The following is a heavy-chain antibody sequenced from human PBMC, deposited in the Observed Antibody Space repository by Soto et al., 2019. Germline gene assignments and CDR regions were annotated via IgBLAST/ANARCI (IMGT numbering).Heavy chain of an antibody. CDR3: ARLGGYNQSKYRNTDDAFDI. CDR2: ITPFNGNT. D-gene: IGHD3-16*02. J-gene: IGHJ3*02. Sequence: QMQLVQSGAEVKKTGSSVKVSCKASGYTFTYRYLHWVRQAPGQALEWMGWITPFNGNTNYAQKFQDRVTITRDRSMSTAYMELSSLRSEDTAMYYCARLGGYNQSKYRNTDDAFDIWGQGTMVTVSS. CDR1: GYTFTYRY. V-gene: IGHV1-45*02.